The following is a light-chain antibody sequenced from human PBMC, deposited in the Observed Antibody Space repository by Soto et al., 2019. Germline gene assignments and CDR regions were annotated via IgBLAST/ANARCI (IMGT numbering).Light chain of an antibody. CDR2: DVS. Sequence: QSALTQPASVSGSPGQSITISCTGTSSDVGGYNYVSWYQQHPGKAPKLMIYDVSNRPSGVSNRFSGSKSGNTASLTISWLQAEDEADYYCSSYKSSSTLYVFETGTKVTV. CDR3: SSYKSSSTLYV. J-gene: IGLJ1*01. V-gene: IGLV2-14*01. CDR1: SSDVGGYNY.